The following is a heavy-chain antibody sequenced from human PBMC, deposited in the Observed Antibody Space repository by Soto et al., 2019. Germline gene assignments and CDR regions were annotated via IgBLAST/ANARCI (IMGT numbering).Heavy chain of an antibody. Sequence: QVQLVQSGAEVKKPGASVKVSCKASGYTFTTYYMHWVRQAPGQGLEWMGIINPSGGSTSYAQKFQGRVTMTRDTSTSTVYMELSSLRSDDTAVYYCARGHFFVSSSLYFDYWGQGTLVTGSS. D-gene: IGHD6-6*01. CDR2: INPSGGST. V-gene: IGHV1-46*03. CDR3: ARGHFFVSSSLYFDY. J-gene: IGHJ4*02. CDR1: GYTFTTYY.